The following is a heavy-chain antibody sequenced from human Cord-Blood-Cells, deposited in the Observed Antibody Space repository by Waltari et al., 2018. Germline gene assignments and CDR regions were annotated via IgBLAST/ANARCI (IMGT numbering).Heavy chain of an antibody. V-gene: IGHV4-34*01. CDR2: INHSGST. D-gene: IGHD2-21*02. CDR3: ARQVEVTATFDY. CDR1: GGSFSGYY. J-gene: IGHJ4*02. Sequence: QVHLQPWGAGLLKPSETLSLTCAVYGGSFSGYYWCYIRQPPGKGLEWIGEINHSGSTNYNPSLKSRVTISVDTSKNQFSLKLSSVTAADTAVYYCARQVEVTATFDYWGQGTLVTVSS.